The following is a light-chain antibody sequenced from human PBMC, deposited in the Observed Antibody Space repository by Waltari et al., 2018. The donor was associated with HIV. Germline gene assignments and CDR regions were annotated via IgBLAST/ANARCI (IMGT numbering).Light chain of an antibody. CDR1: SSDIGGYNY. J-gene: IGLJ2*01. CDR3: SSYAPTNNFYVL. V-gene: IGLV2-8*01. CDR2: EVT. Sequence: QSALTQPPSASGSPGQSVTISCTGTSSDIGGYNYVSWYQQHPGKAPKLIMTEVTKRPSGVPDRFSGSKSGNTASLTVSGLRAEDEAHYYCSSYAPTNNFYVLFGGGTALTVL.